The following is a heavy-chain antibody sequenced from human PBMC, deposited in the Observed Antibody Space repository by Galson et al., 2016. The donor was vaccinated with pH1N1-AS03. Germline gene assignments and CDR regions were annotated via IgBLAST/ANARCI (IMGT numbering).Heavy chain of an antibody. CDR1: GGSIRSSSYY. CDR2: ITHSGST. J-gene: IGHJ4*02. Sequence: SETLSLTCTVSGGSIRSSSYYWGWIRQPPGKGLEWIGEITHSGSTTYNPSFQSRVTIALDTSKNQFSLRLTSVTAADTAMYFCARGGLKDGSNYDNYYFENWGQGTLVIVAS. CDR3: ARGGLKDGSNYDNYYFEN. V-gene: IGHV4-39*07. D-gene: IGHD1-7*01.